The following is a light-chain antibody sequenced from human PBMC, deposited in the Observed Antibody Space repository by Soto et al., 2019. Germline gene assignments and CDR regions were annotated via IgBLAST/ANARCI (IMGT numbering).Light chain of an antibody. V-gene: IGKV3-15*01. CDR3: QQYNRWPIT. J-gene: IGKJ5*01. CDR2: DTS. Sequence: EIVMTQSPATLSVSPGERATLSCRASQSVSSKLAWYQHKPGQAPRLLVYDTSTWATGVPARFSGSGSGTEFTLTISSLQSEDFAVYYCQQYNRWPITFGQGTRLEIK. CDR1: QSVSSK.